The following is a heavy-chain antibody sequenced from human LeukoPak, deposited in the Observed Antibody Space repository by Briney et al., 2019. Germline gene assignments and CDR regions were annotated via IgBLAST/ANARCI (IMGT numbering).Heavy chain of an antibody. CDR2: ISYDGSNK. D-gene: IGHD3-10*01. J-gene: IGHJ6*03. CDR3: AKDGDRGESLYYYYMDV. V-gene: IGHV3-30*18. CDR1: GFTFSSYG. Sequence: PGGSLRLSCAASGFTFSSYGMHWVRQAPGKGLEWVAVISYDGSNKYYADSVKGRFTISRDNSKNTLYLQMNSLRAEDTAVYYCAKDGDRGESLYYYYMDVWGKGTTVTVSS.